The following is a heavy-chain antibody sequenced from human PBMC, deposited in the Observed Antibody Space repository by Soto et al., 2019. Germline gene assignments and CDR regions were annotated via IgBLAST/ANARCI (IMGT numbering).Heavy chain of an antibody. Sequence: SETLSLTCTVSGGSTSSGDYYWSWIRQPPGKGLEWIGYIYYSGGTYYNPSLKSRVTISVDTSENQVSLKRSSGTAADAGVYYCASARGARYFDYWGQGTVVTVSS. V-gene: IGHV4-30-4*01. D-gene: IGHD2-15*01. CDR1: GGSTSSGDYY. CDR3: ASARGARYFDY. J-gene: IGHJ4*02. CDR2: IYYSGGT.